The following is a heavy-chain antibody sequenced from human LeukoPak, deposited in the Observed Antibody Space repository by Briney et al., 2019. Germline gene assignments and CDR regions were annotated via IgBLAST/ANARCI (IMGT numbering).Heavy chain of an antibody. J-gene: IGHJ3*02. V-gene: IGHV1-2*02. CDR2: INPNSGGT. Sequence: ASVKVSCKASGYTFTGYYMHWVRQAPGQGLEWMGWINPNSGGTNYAQKFQGRVTMTRDTSISTAYMELSRLRSDDTAVYYCARDLGHCTNGVSPVPDAFDIWGQGTMVTVSS. D-gene: IGHD2-8*01. CDR1: GYTFTGYY. CDR3: ARDLGHCTNGVSPVPDAFDI.